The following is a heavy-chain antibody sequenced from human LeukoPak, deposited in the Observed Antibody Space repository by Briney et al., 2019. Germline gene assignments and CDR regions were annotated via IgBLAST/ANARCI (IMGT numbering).Heavy chain of an antibody. V-gene: IGHV4-59*01. Sequence: PSETLSLTCTVSGGSISSYYWSWIRQPPGKGLEWIGYIYYSGSTNYNPSLKSRLTISVDTSKNQFSLKLSSVTAADTAVYYCARGGRATVITYWGQGTLVTVSS. CDR3: ARGGRATVITY. CDR1: GGSISSYY. CDR2: IYYSGST. J-gene: IGHJ4*02. D-gene: IGHD4-11*01.